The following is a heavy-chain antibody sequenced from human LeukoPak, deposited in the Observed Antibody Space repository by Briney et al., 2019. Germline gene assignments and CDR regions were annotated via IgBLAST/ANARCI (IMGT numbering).Heavy chain of an antibody. CDR2: IIPILGIA. Sequence: EASVKVSCKASGGTFSSYAISWVRQAPGQGLEWMGRIIPILGIANYAQKFQGRVTITADKSTSTAYMELSSLRSEDTTVYYCARWVYRGSYTEYFDYWGQGTLVTVSS. CDR1: GGTFSSYA. D-gene: IGHD1-26*01. V-gene: IGHV1-69*04. CDR3: ARWVYRGSYTEYFDY. J-gene: IGHJ4*02.